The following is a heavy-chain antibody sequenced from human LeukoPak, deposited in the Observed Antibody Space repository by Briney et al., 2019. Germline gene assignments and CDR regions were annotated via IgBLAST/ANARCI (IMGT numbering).Heavy chain of an antibody. D-gene: IGHD3-10*01. V-gene: IGHV4-59*08. CDR1: GDSMSGYY. J-gene: IGHJ5*02. CDR2: MYYSGTT. CDR3: ARHDNYPGFGRGFDP. Sequence: ASETLSLTCSVSGDSMSGYYWSWIRQPPGKGLEWIGYMYYSGTTNYNPSLKSRVTISADTSKNHFSLKLYSVTVADTAVYYCARHDNYPGFGRGFDPWGQGFLVTVTS.